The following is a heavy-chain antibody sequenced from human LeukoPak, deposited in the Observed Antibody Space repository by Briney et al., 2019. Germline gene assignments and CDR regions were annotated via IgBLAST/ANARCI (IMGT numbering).Heavy chain of an antibody. Sequence: PGGSLRLSCAASGFTFDDYGMSWVRQAPGKGLEWVSGINWNGGSTGYADSVKGRFTISRDNAKNSLYLQMNSLRAEDTALYYCARGGRQPHYYYYYMDVWGKGTTVTVSS. CDR1: GFTFDDYG. J-gene: IGHJ6*03. D-gene: IGHD3-16*01. CDR3: ARGGRQPHYYYYYMDV. V-gene: IGHV3-20*04. CDR2: INWNGGST.